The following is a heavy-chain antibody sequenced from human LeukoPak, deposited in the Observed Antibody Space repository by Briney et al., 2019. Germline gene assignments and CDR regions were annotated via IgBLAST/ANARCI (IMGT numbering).Heavy chain of an antibody. CDR3: AKGLRYCSGGTCYKDNF. J-gene: IGHJ4*02. D-gene: IGHD2-15*01. CDR2: ISGSGGST. CDR1: GFTFSNYA. Sequence: GGSLRLSCAASGFTFSNYAMSWVRQAPGKGLEWVSAISGSGGSTYYADSVKGRFAISRDNSKNSLYLQMNSLRAEDTAVYYCAKGLRYCSGGTCYKDNFWGQGTPVTVSS. V-gene: IGHV3-23*01.